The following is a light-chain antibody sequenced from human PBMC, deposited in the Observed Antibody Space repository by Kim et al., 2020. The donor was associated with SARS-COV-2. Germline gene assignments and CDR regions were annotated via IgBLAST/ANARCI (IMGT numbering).Light chain of an antibody. V-gene: IGLV1-40*01. Sequence: GQRVTISCTGGSSNIGAGYVVHWYQQLPGTAPKLLIYGNSNRPSGVPDRFSGSKSGTSASLAITGLQAEDEADYYCQSYDSSLSVFGTGTKVTVL. CDR3: QSYDSSLSV. J-gene: IGLJ1*01. CDR1: SSNIGAGYV. CDR2: GNS.